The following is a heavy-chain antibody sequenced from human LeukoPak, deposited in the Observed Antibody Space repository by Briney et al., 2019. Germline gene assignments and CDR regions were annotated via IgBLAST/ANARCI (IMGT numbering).Heavy chain of an antibody. CDR2: INHSGST. CDR3: ARARRRRIAAAGNSEPIDI. J-gene: IGHJ3*02. D-gene: IGHD6-13*01. V-gene: IGHV4-34*01. CDR1: GGSFSGYY. Sequence: KTSETLSLTCAVYGGSFSGYYWSWIRQPPGKGLEWIGEINHSGSTNYNPSLKSRVTISVDTSKNQFSLKLSSVTAADTAVYYCARARRRRIAAAGNSEPIDIWGQGTMVTVSS.